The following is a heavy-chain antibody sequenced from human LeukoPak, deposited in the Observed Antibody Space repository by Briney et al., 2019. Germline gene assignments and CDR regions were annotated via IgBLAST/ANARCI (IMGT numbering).Heavy chain of an antibody. V-gene: IGHV1-69*04. CDR1: GGAFSSYA. D-gene: IGHD3-3*01. J-gene: IGHJ3*02. Sequence: SVKVSCKASGGAFSSYAISWVRQAPGQGLEWMGRIVPILGIANYAQKFQGRVTITADKSTSTAYMELSSLRSEDTAVYYCATGERTWSGYYTERLGAFDIWGQGTMVTVSS. CDR3: ATGERTWSGYYTERLGAFDI. CDR2: IVPILGIA.